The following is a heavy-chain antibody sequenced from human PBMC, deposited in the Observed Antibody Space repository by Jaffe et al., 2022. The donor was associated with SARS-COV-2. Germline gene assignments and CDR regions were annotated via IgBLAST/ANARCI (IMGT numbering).Heavy chain of an antibody. V-gene: IGHV3-15*01. Sequence: EVQLVESGGGLVKPGGSLRLSCAASGFTFSNAWMSWVRQAPGKGLEWVGRIKSKTDGGTTDYAAPVKGRFTISRDDSKNTLYLQMNSLKTEDTAVYYCTTGGYSFVPYYYYGMDVWGQGTTVTVSS. CDR1: GFTFSNAW. CDR2: IKSKTDGGTT. D-gene: IGHD5-18*01. CDR3: TTGGYSFVPYYYYGMDV. J-gene: IGHJ6*02.